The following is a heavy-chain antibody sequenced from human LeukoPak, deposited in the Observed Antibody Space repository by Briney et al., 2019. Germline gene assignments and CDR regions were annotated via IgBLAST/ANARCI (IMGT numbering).Heavy chain of an antibody. CDR2: IIPIFGTA. Sequence: SVKVSFKASGGTFSSYAISWVRQAPGQGLEWMGGIIPIFGTANYAQKFQGRVTITADESTSTAYMELSSLRSEDTAVYYCARSYGYNYYFDYWGQGTLVTVSS. J-gene: IGHJ4*02. D-gene: IGHD5-24*01. V-gene: IGHV1-69*01. CDR1: GGTFSSYA. CDR3: ARSYGYNYYFDY.